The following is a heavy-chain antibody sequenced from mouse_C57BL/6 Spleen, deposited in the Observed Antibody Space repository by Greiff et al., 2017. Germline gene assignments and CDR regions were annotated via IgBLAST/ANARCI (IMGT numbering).Heavy chain of an antibody. Sequence: VQLQESGAELVRPGASVTLSCKASGYTFTDYEMHWVKQTPVHGLEWIGAIDPETGGTAYNQKFQGKAILTADKSSSTAYMELRRRTSEDSAVYYCTRYSSGLAWFAYWGQGTLVTVSA. CDR2: IDPETGGT. D-gene: IGHD3-2*02. J-gene: IGHJ3*01. CDR1: GYTFTDYE. V-gene: IGHV1-15*01. CDR3: TRYSSGLAWFAY.